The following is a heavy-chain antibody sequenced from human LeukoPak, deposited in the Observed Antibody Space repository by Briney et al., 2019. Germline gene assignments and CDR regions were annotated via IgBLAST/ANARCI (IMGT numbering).Heavy chain of an antibody. CDR1: GYTFTGYC. CDR3: ASQAGTVTTEYYFDY. Sequence: ASVKVSCKASGYTFTGYCMHWVRQAPGQGLEWMGWINPNSGGTNYAQKFQGRVTMTRDTSISTAYMELSRLRSDDTAVYYCASQAGTVTTEYYFDYWGQGTLVTVSS. V-gene: IGHV1-2*02. D-gene: IGHD4-11*01. CDR2: INPNSGGT. J-gene: IGHJ4*02.